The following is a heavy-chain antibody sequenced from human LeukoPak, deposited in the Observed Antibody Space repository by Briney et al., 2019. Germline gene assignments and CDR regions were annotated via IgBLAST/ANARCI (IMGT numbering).Heavy chain of an antibody. CDR3: ATCSSWFHIAFFDY. V-gene: IGHV1-69*05. D-gene: IGHD6-13*01. J-gene: IGHJ4*02. Sequence: SVKVSCKASGGTFSSYAISWVRQAPGQGLEWLGGIIPIFGTANYAQKFQGRVTITTDESTSTAYMELSSLRSEDTAVYYCATCSSWFHIAFFDYWGQGTLVTVSS. CDR2: IIPIFGTA. CDR1: GGTFSSYA.